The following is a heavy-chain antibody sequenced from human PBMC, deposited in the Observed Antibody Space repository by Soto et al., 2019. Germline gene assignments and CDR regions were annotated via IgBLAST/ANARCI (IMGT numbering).Heavy chain of an antibody. CDR2: ITGNSAFT. D-gene: IGHD3-16*01. Sequence: PXGSLRLSCAGSGFTFNLNAMSWVRQAPGKGLEWVSGITGNSAFTYYADSVKGRFIISRDNSKNTLYLQINTLRVEDTAVYYCAKNRDYDYDAFDVWGQGTVVTVSS. CDR3: AKNRDYDYDAFDV. CDR1: GFTFNLNA. V-gene: IGHV3-23*01. J-gene: IGHJ3*01.